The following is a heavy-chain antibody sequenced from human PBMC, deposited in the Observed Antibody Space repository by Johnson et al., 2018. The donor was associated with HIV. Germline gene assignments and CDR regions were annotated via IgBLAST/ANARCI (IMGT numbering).Heavy chain of an antibody. CDR2: IGSAGDT. CDR3: AKARVGARGGAFDI. V-gene: IGHV3-13*01. J-gene: IGHJ3*02. CDR1: GFTFRNYD. D-gene: IGHD1-26*01. Sequence: MQLVESGGGLVQPGGSLRLSCAASGFTFRNYDMHWVRQATVKSLEWVSAIGSAGDTYYSGSVKGRFTISRESAKNSLYLQMNSLRAGDTAVYYCAKARVGARGGAFDIWGQGTMVTVPS.